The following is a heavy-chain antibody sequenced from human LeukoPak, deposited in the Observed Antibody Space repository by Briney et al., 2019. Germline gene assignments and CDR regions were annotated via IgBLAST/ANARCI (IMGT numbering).Heavy chain of an antibody. CDR2: IIPIFGTT. J-gene: IGHJ4*02. CDR3: ARGSSAAPTSPDY. CDR1: GGTFSSYA. V-gene: IGHV1-69*13. D-gene: IGHD2-2*01. Sequence: SVKVPCKASGGTFSSYAISWVRQAPGQGLEWMGGIIPIFGTTNYAQKFQGRVTITADESTSTAYMEVSSLRFQDTAAYYCARGSSAAPTSPDYWGQGTLVTVSS.